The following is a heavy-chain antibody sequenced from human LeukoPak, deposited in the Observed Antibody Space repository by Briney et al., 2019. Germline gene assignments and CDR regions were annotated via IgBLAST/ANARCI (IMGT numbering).Heavy chain of an antibody. D-gene: IGHD5-18*01. CDR3: ARATGGYSYDYDY. CDR1: GFTFSSYS. J-gene: IGHJ4*02. V-gene: IGHV3-48*01. Sequence: GGSLRLSCAASGFTFSSYSMNWVRQAPGKGLEWVSYISSSSSTIYYADSVKGRFTISRDNAKNSLYLQMNSLRAEDTAVYDCARATGGYSYDYDYWGQGTLVTVSS. CDR2: ISSSSSTI.